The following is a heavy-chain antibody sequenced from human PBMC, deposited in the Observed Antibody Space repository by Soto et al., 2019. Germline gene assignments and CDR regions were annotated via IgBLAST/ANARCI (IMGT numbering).Heavy chain of an antibody. CDR1: GGSVSSGSYY. J-gene: IGHJ4*02. V-gene: IGHV4-61*01. Sequence: SETLSLTCTVSGGSVSSGSYYWSWIRQPPGKGLEWIGYIYYSGSTNYNPSLKSRVTISVDTSKNQFSLKLSSVTTADTAVYYCANYPTTVTSDYWGQGTLVTVSS. CDR3: ANYPTTVTSDY. D-gene: IGHD4-17*01. CDR2: IYYSGST.